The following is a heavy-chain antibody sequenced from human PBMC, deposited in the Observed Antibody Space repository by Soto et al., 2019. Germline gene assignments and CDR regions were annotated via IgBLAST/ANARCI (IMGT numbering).Heavy chain of an antibody. V-gene: IGHV3-33*01. Sequence: QVQLVESGGGVFQPGRSLRLSFAAPGLMFINHGMPWVGKVQGKGLEWVAVIWSDGNNRYYADSVKGRFTISRDNSKNTVYLQMNSLRAEDTAVYYCVRGDNWNDEASDYWGQGTLVTVSS. D-gene: IGHD1-1*01. CDR2: IWSDGNNR. CDR3: VRGDNWNDEASDY. CDR1: GLMFINHG. J-gene: IGHJ4*02.